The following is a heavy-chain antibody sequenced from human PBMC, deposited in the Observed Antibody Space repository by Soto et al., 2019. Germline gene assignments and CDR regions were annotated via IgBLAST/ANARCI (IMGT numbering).Heavy chain of an antibody. CDR3: ARAREDSSGWFDH. CDR2: INAKNGAT. V-gene: IGHV1-2*02. CDR1: GYIFSGNY. D-gene: IGHD6-19*01. J-gene: IGHJ5*02. Sequence: QVQLVQSGAEVRKPGASVKVSCKASGYIFSGNYLHWVRRAPGQGLAWMAWINAKNGATNYAQKFRGRATVTRDTSISTTYLELSGLTSDDTAVYYCARAREDSSGWFDHWGQGTQVTVSP.